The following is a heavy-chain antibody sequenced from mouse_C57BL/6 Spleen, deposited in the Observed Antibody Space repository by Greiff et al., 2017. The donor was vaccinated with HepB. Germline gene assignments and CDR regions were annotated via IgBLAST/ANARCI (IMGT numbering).Heavy chain of an antibody. D-gene: IGHD1-1*01. CDR2: IDPEDGDT. Sequence: EVQLQQSGAELVRPGASVKLSCTASGFNIKDYYMHWVKQRPEQGLEWIGRIDPEDGDTDYAPKFQGKATMTADTSSNTAYLQLSSLTSEDTAVYYCTLIYYGSSAGDYWGQGTTLTVSS. V-gene: IGHV14-1*01. CDR1: GFNIKDYY. J-gene: IGHJ2*01. CDR3: TLIYYGSSAGDY.